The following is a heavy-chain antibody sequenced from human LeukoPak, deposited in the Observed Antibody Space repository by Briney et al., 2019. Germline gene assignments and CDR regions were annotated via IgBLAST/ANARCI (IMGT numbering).Heavy chain of an antibody. Sequence: SETLSLTCTVSGGSISSSSYYWGWIRQPPGKGLEWIGSIYYSGSTYYNPSLKSRVTISVDTSKNQFSLKLSSVTAADTAVYYCARDAEEPLDYWGQGTLVTVSS. CDR3: ARDAEEPLDY. CDR2: IYYSGST. V-gene: IGHV4-39*07. CDR1: GGSISSSSYY. J-gene: IGHJ4*02. D-gene: IGHD1-26*01.